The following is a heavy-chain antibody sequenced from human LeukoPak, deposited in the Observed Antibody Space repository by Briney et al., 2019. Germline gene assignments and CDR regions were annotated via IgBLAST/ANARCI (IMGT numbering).Heavy chain of an antibody. D-gene: IGHD6-19*01. CDR3: ARGGEVAADY. CDR1: GGSFSGYY. Sequence: SETLSLTCAVYGGSFSGYYWSWIRQPPGKGLEWIGEINHSGSTNYNPSLKSRVTISVDTSKNQFSLKLSSVTAADTAVYYCARGGEVAADYWGQGTLDTVSS. CDR2: INHSGST. V-gene: IGHV4-34*01. J-gene: IGHJ4*02.